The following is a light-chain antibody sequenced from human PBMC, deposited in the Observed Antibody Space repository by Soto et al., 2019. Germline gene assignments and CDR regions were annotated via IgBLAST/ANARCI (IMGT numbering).Light chain of an antibody. CDR1: SSNIGPTYD. J-gene: IGLJ1*01. CDR2: ANT. V-gene: IGLV1-40*01. CDR3: QSYDSSLSGYV. Sequence: QSVLTQPPSVSGAPGQRVTISCTGSSSNIGPTYDVHWYQQLPGTAPKLLIYANTNRPSGVPDRFSGSKSGTSASLAITGLQAEDEAEYFCQSYDSSLSGYVVGTGTKLTVL.